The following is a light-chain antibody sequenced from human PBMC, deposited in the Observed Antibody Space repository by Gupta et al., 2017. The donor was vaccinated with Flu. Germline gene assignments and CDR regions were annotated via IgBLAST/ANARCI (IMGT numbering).Light chain of an antibody. V-gene: IGKV3-15*01. CDR1: QSVSSN. J-gene: IGKJ1*01. CDR2: CAS. Sequence: EIVMTQSPATLSGSPGEISTLSCMYIQSVSSNLAWYQQKPGQAPRLLIYCASTRATGIPARFSGSGSGTEFTLTISSLQSEDFAVYYCQQYYNWPRTFGEGTKVEIK. CDR3: QQYYNWPRT.